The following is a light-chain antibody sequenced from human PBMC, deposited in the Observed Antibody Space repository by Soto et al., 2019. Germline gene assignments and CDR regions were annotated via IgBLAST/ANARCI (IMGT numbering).Light chain of an antibody. V-gene: IGKV1-27*01. J-gene: IGKJ4*01. CDR3: QKYNRAPLT. CDR1: QDISNY. CDR2: AAS. Sequence: DIQMTQSPSSLSASVGDTVTITCRASQDISNYLAWYQQKTGRVPKVLIYAASTLQSGVPSRFSAIGSGTYFTLTISSLQPEDVATYYCQKYNRAPLTFGGGTKVDIK.